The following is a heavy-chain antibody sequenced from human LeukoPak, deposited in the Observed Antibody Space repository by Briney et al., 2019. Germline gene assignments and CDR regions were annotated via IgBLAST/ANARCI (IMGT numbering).Heavy chain of an antibody. Sequence: PGGSLRLSCAASGFTFSSYAMHWVRQALGKGLEYVSAISSNGGSTYYADSVKGRFTISRDNSKNTLYLQMGSLRAEDMAVYYCARDGGYCSSTSCYEEYYYGMDVWGKGTTVTVSS. V-gene: IGHV3-64*02. CDR1: GFTFSSYA. CDR3: ARDGGYCSSTSCYEEYYYGMDV. J-gene: IGHJ6*04. D-gene: IGHD2-2*01. CDR2: ISSNGGST.